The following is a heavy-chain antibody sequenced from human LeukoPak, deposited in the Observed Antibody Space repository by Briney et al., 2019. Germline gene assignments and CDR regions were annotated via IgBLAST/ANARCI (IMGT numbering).Heavy chain of an antibody. V-gene: IGHV3-15*01. J-gene: IGHJ4*02. CDR1: GFTFSNAC. CDR2: IKRKTDGGTT. D-gene: IGHD3-22*01. CDR3: TTGADYYDSSGYYTYSLLAFDY. Sequence: GGSLRLSCAASGFTFSNACMSWVRQAPGKGLEWVGRIKRKTDGGTTDYAAPVKGRFTISRDDSKNTLYLQMNSLKTEDTAVYYCTTGADYYDSSGYYTYSLLAFDYWGQGTLATVSS.